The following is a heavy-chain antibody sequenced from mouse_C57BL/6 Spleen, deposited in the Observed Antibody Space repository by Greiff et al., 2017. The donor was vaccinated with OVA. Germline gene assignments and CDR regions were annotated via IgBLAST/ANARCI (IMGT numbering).Heavy chain of an antibody. D-gene: IGHD4-1*01. CDR1: GYAFSSSW. Sequence: QVQLQQSGPELVKPGASVKISCKASGYAFSSSWMNWVKQRPGKGLEWIGRIYPGDGDTNYNGKFKGKATLTADKSSSTAYMQLSSLTSEDSAVYFCARNDWDGFAYWGQGTLVTVSA. CDR2: IYPGDGDT. V-gene: IGHV1-82*01. J-gene: IGHJ3*01. CDR3: ARNDWDGFAY.